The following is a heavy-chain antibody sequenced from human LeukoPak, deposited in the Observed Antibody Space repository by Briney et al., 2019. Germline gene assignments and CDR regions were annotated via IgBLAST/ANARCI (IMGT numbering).Heavy chain of an antibody. CDR2: ISASGGST. Sequence: PGGSLRLSCAASGFTFSSYAMSWVRQAPGKGLEWVSAISASGGSTYYADSVKGRFTISRDNSKNTLYLQMNSLRAEDTAVYYCAKDLGYDSSGYYDTVDYWGQGTLVTVSS. D-gene: IGHD3-22*01. V-gene: IGHV3-23*01. J-gene: IGHJ4*02. CDR1: GFTFSSYA. CDR3: AKDLGYDSSGYYDTVDY.